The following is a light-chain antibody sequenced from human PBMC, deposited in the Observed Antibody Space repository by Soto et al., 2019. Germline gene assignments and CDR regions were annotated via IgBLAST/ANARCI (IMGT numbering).Light chain of an antibody. CDR2: EVS. V-gene: IGLV2-8*01. CDR1: SSDVGGYNY. CDR3: SSYAGIYNLAV. Sequence: QSALTQPPSASGSPGQSVTISCTGTSSDVGGYNYVSWYQQHPGKAPKLMIYEVSKWPSGVPDRFSGSKSGNTASLTVSGLQAEDEADYYCSSYAGIYNLAVFGGGTQLTVL. J-gene: IGLJ3*02.